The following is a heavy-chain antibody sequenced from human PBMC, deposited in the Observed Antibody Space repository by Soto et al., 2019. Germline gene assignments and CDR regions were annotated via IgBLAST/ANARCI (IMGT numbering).Heavy chain of an antibody. CDR1: CGNIMCESFL. Sequence: PFETIPPPSTVFCGNIMCESFLWVLDRQPPGEGLELGGTISYSGSPFFTPSLKGRATLSVDTSKNQFSLRLSAVTAADSAVYFCAALLGHCSGGTCFFRWFDPWGQGSLVTVSS. D-gene: IGHD2-15*01. V-gene: IGHV4-39*01. CDR3: AALLGHCSGGTCFFRWFDP. J-gene: IGHJ5*02. CDR2: ISYSGSP.